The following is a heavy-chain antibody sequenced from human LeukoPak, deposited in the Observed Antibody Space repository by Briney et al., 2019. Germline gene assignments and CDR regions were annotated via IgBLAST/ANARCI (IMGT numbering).Heavy chain of an antibody. D-gene: IGHD6-19*01. CDR3: AREGRAGTYFDY. V-gene: IGHV3-30*04. CDR2: ISYDGSNK. J-gene: IGHJ4*02. Sequence: PGGSLRLSCAASGFTFSSYAMHWVRQAPGKGPEWVAVISYDGSNKCYADSVKGRFTISRDNSKNTLYLQMNSLRAEDTAVYYCAREGRAGTYFDYWGQGTLVTVSS. CDR1: GFTFSSYA.